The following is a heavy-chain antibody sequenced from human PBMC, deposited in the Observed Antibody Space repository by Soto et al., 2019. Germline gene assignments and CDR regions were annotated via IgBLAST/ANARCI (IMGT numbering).Heavy chain of an antibody. V-gene: IGHV4-31*03. CDR1: GGSISSGGYY. CDR2: IYYSGST. D-gene: IGHD6-6*01. J-gene: IGHJ5*02. Sequence: SETLSLTCTVSGGSISSGGYYWSWIRQHPGKGLEWIGYIYYSGSTYYNPSLNSRVTISVDTSKNQFPLKLSSVTAADTAVYFCARDQEYSTSGLYWFDLCGQGTLVTVSS. CDR3: ARDQEYSTSGLYWFDL.